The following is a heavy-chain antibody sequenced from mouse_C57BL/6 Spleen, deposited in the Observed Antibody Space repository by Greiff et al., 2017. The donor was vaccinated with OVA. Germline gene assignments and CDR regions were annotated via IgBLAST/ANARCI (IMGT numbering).Heavy chain of an antibody. D-gene: IGHD1-1*01. CDR1: GYTFTSYW. J-gene: IGHJ4*01. Sequence: QVQLQQPGTDLVKPGASVKLSCKASGYTFTSYWMHWVKQRPGQGLEWIGNINPSNGGTNYNEKFKSKATLTVDKSSSTAYMQLSSLTSEDSAVYYCASGPKLGSSYDYYAMEYWGQGTSVTVSA. V-gene: IGHV1-53*01. CDR3: ASGPKLGSSYDYYAMEY. CDR2: INPSNGGT.